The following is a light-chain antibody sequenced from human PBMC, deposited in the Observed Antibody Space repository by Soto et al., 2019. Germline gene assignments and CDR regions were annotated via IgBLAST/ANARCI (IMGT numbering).Light chain of an antibody. J-gene: IGLJ1*01. CDR1: SSDVGNYKY. V-gene: IGLV2-14*01. CDR2: EVS. Sequence: QSALAQPASVSWSPGQSITVSCTGTSSDVGNYKYVSWYQQHPCKAPELMIYEVSNRPSGVSNRFSGSKSGNTASLTISGLQAEDETDYYCFSYTSSGTHVLGTGTKVTV. CDR3: FSYTSSGTHV.